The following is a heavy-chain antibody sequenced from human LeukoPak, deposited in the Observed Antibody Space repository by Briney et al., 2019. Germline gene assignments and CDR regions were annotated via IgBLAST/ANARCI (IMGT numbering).Heavy chain of an antibody. CDR1: GFTFRTYV. V-gene: IGHV3-30-3*01. D-gene: IGHD3/OR15-3a*01. Sequence: GGSLRLSCAASGFTFRTYVVHWVRQAPGKGLEWVAVISYDGTNEHYADFVKGRFTISRDNSKNTLYLQMNNLSGEDTAVYYCVRDKDWYFDYWGQGTLVTVSS. J-gene: IGHJ4*02. CDR2: ISYDGTNE. CDR3: VRDKDWYFDY.